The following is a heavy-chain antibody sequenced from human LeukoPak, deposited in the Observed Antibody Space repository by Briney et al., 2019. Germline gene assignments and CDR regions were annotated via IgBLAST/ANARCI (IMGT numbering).Heavy chain of an antibody. J-gene: IGHJ6*03. V-gene: IGHV3-11*01. CDR3: SAAGRYYYYYYYMDV. CDR2: ISSSGSTI. Sequence: GGSLRLSCAASGFTFSDYYMSWIRQAPGKGLEWVSYISSSGSTIYYADSVKGRFTISRDNAKNSLYLQMNSLRAEDTAVYYCSAAGRYYYYYYYMDVWGKGTTVTVSS. D-gene: IGHD6-13*01. CDR1: GFTFSDYY.